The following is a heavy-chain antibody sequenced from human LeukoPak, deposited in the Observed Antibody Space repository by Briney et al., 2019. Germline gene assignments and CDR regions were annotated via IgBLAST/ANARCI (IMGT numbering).Heavy chain of an antibody. Sequence: GGSLRLSCTASGFTFSSYWMSWVRQAPGKGLEWVANIKQDGSEKFYVDSVKGRFTISRDNAKSSLYLQMNSLRAEDTAVYYCARVRAAATDYWGQGTLVTVST. CDR3: ARVRAAATDY. J-gene: IGHJ4*02. CDR1: GFTFSSYW. V-gene: IGHV3-7*01. D-gene: IGHD2-15*01. CDR2: IKQDGSEK.